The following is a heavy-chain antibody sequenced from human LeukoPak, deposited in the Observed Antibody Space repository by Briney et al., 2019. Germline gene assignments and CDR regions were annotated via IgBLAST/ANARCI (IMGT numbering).Heavy chain of an antibody. D-gene: IGHD3-22*01. V-gene: IGHV4-59*01. CDR1: GGSMSSYY. CDR2: IYYSGST. J-gene: IGHJ4*02. CDR3: ARYYYDSSGIDY. Sequence: SETLSLTCTVSGGSMSSYYWSWIRRPPGKGLEWIGYIYYSGSTNYNPSLKSRVTISVDTSKNQFSLKLSSVTAADTAVYYCARYYYDSSGIDYWGQGTLVTVSS.